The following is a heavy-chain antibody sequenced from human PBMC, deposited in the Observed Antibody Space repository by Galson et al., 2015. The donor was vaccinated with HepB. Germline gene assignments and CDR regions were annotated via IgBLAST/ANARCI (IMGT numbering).Heavy chain of an antibody. J-gene: IGHJ4*02. Sequence: SLRLSCAGSGFIFRNYWMHWVRQAPGKGLVRVSRINPDDSDTTYADSVKGRFTISRDNVRNTLYLQMNSLRAEDTSVYYCVRLGGLELVWGQGTLVTVSS. CDR1: GFIFRNYW. D-gene: IGHD1-7*01. CDR3: VRLGGLELV. V-gene: IGHV3-74*01. CDR2: INPDDSDT.